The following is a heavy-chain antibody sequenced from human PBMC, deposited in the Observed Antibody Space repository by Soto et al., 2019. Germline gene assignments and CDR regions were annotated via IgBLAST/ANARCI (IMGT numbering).Heavy chain of an antibody. CDR3: ARHSYDYVWGNPHRTKYNWFDP. D-gene: IGHD3-16*01. V-gene: IGHV4-39*01. CDR2: IYYSGST. CDR1: GGSISSSSYY. J-gene: IGHJ5*02. Sequence: SETLSLTCTVSGGSISSSSYYWGWIRQPPGKGLEWIGSIYYSGSTYYNPSLKSRVTISVDTSKNQFSLKLSSVTAADTAVYYCARHSYDYVWGNPHRTKYNWFDPWGQGTLVTVSS.